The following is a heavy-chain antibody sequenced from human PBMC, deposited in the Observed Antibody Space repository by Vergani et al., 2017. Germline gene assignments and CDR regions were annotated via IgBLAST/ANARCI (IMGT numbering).Heavy chain of an antibody. CDR1: GGSFSGYY. CDR3: AGVLERPGYYFDY. V-gene: IGHV4-34*01. J-gene: IGHJ4*02. Sequence: QVQLQQWGAGLLKPSETLSLTCAVYGGSFSGYYWSWIRQAPGKGLEWGGEINHSGSTNYNPSLKSRVTISVDTSKNQFYLKLSSVTAADTAVYYCAGVLERPGYYFDYWGQGTLVTGSS. CDR2: INHSGST. D-gene: IGHD1-1*01.